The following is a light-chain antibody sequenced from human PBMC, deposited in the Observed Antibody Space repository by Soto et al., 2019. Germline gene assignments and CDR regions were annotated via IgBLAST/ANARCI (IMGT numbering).Light chain of an antibody. J-gene: IGLJ3*02. Sequence: QPVLTQPPSVSGAPGQRVTISCTGSSSNIGAGYDVHWYPQLPGTAPKLLIYANSNRPSGVPDRFSVAKSGISASLAITGLQAEDEADYYCQSYDSSLSGSRVFGGGTKLTVL. CDR3: QSYDSSLSGSRV. CDR2: ANS. CDR1: SSNIGAGYD. V-gene: IGLV1-40*01.